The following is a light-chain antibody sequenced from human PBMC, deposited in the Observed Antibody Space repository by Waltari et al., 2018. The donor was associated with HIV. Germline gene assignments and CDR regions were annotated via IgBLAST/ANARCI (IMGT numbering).Light chain of an antibody. J-gene: IGLJ2*01. CDR2: DDT. CDR1: TSNLGAGYV. Sequence: QSVLRQPPSVSGAPGQRVTLSCVGSTSNLGAGYVVHWYQHVPGTGPKLLIYDDTKRPSGVPDRFAGSKSGTSGFLAITGLQADDEADYYCQSYDRSLSGPVFGGGTKLTVL. V-gene: IGLV1-40*01. CDR3: QSYDRSLSGPV.